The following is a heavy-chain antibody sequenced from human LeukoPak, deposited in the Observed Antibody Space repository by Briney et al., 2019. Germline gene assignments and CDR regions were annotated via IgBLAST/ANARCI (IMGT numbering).Heavy chain of an antibody. Sequence: ASVKVSCKASGYTFTGYYMHWVRQAPGQGLEWMGWVNPNSGGTNYAQKFQGRVTMTRDTSTSTVYMELSSLRSEDTAVYYCARDSRSGGSCYDWGQGTTVTVSS. CDR3: ARDSRSGGSCYD. V-gene: IGHV1-2*02. D-gene: IGHD2-15*01. CDR2: VNPNSGGT. J-gene: IGHJ6*02. CDR1: GYTFTGYY.